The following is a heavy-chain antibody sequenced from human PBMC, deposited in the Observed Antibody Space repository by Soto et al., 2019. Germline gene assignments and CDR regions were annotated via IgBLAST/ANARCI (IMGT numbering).Heavy chain of an antibody. D-gene: IGHD7-27*01. V-gene: IGHV1-69*01. Sequence: QMQLVQSGAEVRSPGSSVKVSCKASGDTINTYTINWVRQAPGQGLEWPGGIIPVFDAVDHAQKFQGRLIITADVATNTVYMELSSLTSDDTAVYFCAKDETGDSYYFYYGLDVWGQGTTVTVSS. CDR2: IIPVFDAV. CDR3: AKDETGDSYYFYYGLDV. J-gene: IGHJ6*02. CDR1: GDTINTYT.